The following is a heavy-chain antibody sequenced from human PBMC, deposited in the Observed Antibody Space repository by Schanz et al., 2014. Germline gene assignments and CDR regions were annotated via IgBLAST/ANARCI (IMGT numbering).Heavy chain of an antibody. J-gene: IGHJ4*02. CDR1: GYTFVSYS. Sequence: QVLQVQSGSELKKPGTSVKVSCKASGYTFVSYSMHWVRQAPGQGLEWMGIINPSGGGTSYALRFQDRVTVTRDTSTSTVYMELSGLRSEDTAVYYCAGAFDSSGYYFDYWGQGTLVTVSS. V-gene: IGHV1-46*03. D-gene: IGHD3-22*01. CDR2: INPSGGGT. CDR3: AGAFDSSGYYFDY.